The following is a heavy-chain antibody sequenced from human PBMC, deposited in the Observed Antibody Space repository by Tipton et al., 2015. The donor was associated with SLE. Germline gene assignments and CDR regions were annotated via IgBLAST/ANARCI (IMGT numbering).Heavy chain of an antibody. D-gene: IGHD6-13*01. Sequence: SLRLSCAASGFTFSSYAMSWVRQAPGKGLEWVSVIYSGGSTYYADSVKGRFTISRDNSKNTLYLQMNSLRAEDTAVYYCAKPFAAAGTGYFDYWGQGTLVTVSS. CDR2: IYSGGST. J-gene: IGHJ4*02. CDR1: GFTFSSYA. CDR3: AKPFAAAGTGYFDY. V-gene: IGHV3-23*03.